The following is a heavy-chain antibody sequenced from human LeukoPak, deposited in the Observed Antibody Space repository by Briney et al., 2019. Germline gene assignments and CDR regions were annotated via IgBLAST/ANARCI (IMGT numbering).Heavy chain of an antibody. D-gene: IGHD2-15*01. J-gene: IGHJ4*02. CDR3: ARAGYCSGGSCYFTR. CDR1: GYSISSGYY. V-gene: IGHV4-38-2*01. CDR2: SCHSGST. Sequence: TSETLSLTCAVSGYSISSGYYWGWIRQPPGKGLEWIGSSCHSGSTYYKPSLKSRVTISVDTSKTQFSLKLSSVTAADTAVYYCARAGYCSGGSCYFTRWGQGTLVTVSS.